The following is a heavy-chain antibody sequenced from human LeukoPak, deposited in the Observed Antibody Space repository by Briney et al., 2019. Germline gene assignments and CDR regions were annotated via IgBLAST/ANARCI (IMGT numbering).Heavy chain of an antibody. J-gene: IGHJ4*02. CDR1: GGSISSYY. CDR3: VRDRNGWDSFDY. Sequence: SETLSLTCAVSGGSISSYYWSWIRQPPGKGLEWIGYIYYSGSTNYNPSLKSRVTISVDTSKNQFSLKLSSVTAADTAVYNCVRDRNGWDSFDYWGQGTLVTVSS. CDR2: IYYSGST. V-gene: IGHV4-59*01. D-gene: IGHD6-19*01.